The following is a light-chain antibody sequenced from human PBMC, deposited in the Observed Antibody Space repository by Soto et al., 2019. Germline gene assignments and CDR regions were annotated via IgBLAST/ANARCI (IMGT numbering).Light chain of an antibody. V-gene: IGLV1-44*01. CDR2: YNH. CDR3: AAWDDSLNGYV. Sequence: QSVLTQPPSASETPGQTVTISCSGSSSNIGRNTVNWYQQLPGTAPKLLIYYNHQRPSGVPDRFSGSKSGTSASLAIIGLQSEDEADYYCAAWDDSLNGYVFGTGTKLTVL. J-gene: IGLJ1*01. CDR1: SSNIGRNT.